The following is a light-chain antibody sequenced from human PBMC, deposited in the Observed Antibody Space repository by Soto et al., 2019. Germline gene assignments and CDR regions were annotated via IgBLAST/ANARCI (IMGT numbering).Light chain of an antibody. CDR2: DAS. V-gene: IGKV1-5*01. Sequence: DIQMTQSPSTLSASVGDRVTITCRASQSISSWLAWYQQKPGKAPKLLIYDASSLESGVPSRFSGSGSGTKFTLPISSLQPDDFATYYCQQYNSYPWTFGQWTKVEIK. J-gene: IGKJ1*01. CDR1: QSISSW. CDR3: QQYNSYPWT.